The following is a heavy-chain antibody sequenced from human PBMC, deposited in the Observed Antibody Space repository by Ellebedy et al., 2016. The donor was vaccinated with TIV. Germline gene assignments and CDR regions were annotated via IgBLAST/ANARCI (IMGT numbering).Heavy chain of an antibody. J-gene: IGHJ6*02. CDR1: GGTFSSYA. Sequence: SVKVSCXASGGTFSSYAISWVRQAPGQGLEWMGGIIPIFGTANYAQKFQGRVTITADESTSTAYMELSSLRSEDTAVYYCARDRPSIHFPIVVVGGPTQTNYYGMDVWGQGTTVTVSS. D-gene: IGHD2-21*01. CDR3: ARDRPSIHFPIVVVGGPTQTNYYGMDV. V-gene: IGHV1-69*13. CDR2: IIPIFGTA.